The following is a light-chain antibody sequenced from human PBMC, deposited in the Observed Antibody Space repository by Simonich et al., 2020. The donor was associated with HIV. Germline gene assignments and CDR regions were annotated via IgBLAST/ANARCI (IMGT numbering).Light chain of an antibody. V-gene: IGKV4-1*01. CDR3: QQYYSTPYT. CDR1: RSVLYSSNNKNY. CDR2: WAT. J-gene: IGKJ2*01. Sequence: DIVMTQSPDSLAVSLGERATINCKSSRSVLYSSNNKNYLAWYQQKPGQPPTLLLYWATTRESGVPDRFSGSGSGTDFTLTISSLQAEDVAVYYCQQYYSTPYTFGQGTKLEIK.